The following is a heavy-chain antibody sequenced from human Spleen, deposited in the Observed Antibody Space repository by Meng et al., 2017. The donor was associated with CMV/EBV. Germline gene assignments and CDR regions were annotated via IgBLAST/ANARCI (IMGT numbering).Heavy chain of an antibody. D-gene: IGHD3-22*01. V-gene: IGHV6-1*01. Sequence: SETLSLTCALSGDSVSSNSAAWNWVRQSPSRGLEWLGRTYYRSKWYTDYAASLRGRLTIIPDTSKNQISLQVNSVTPEDTALYYCARDSSSLSYFYFGMDVWGQGTTVTVSS. J-gene: IGHJ6*02. CDR1: GDSVSSNSAA. CDR3: ARDSSSLSYFYFGMDV. CDR2: TYYRSKWYT.